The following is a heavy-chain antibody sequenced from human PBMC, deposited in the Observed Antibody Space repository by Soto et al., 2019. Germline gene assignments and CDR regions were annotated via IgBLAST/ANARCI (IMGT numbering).Heavy chain of an antibody. V-gene: IGHV1-3*01. CDR3: ASEMYYYDSSGYSHNAFDI. CDR2: INAGYGNT. J-gene: IGHJ3*02. Sequence: QVHLVQSGAEVKKPGASVKVSCQASGYTFSSYALHWVRQAPGQSLEWMGWINAGYGNTKYSQKFQGRVTITRDTSATTAYMELISLRFEDTAVYYCASEMYYYDSSGYSHNAFDIWGQGTMVTVSS. CDR1: GYTFSSYA. D-gene: IGHD3-22*01.